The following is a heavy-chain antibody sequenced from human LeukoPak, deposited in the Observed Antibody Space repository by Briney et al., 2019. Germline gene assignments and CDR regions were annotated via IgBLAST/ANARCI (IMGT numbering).Heavy chain of an antibody. J-gene: IGHJ4*02. V-gene: IGHV3-23*01. CDR2: ITPSGGST. CDR3: AKDVQLPL. CDR1: GFTFSSYA. Sequence: GGSLRPSCAASGFTFSSYAMNWVGQAPGKGLEWVSTITPSGGSTYYADSVKGRFTISRDNSKNTLYLQMNSLGAEDTAVYYCAKDVQLPLWGQGTLVTVSS. D-gene: IGHD5-18*01.